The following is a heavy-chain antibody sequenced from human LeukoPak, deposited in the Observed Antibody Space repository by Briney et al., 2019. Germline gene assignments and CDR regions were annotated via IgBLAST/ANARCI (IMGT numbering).Heavy chain of an antibody. Sequence: GGSLRLSCAASGFSISSNYISWVRQAPGKGLEWVANIKQDGSEKYYVDSVKGRFTISRDNAKNSLYLQMNSLRAEDTAVYYCAVEMGLIDYWGQGTLVTVSS. CDR3: AVEMGLIDY. V-gene: IGHV3-7*01. D-gene: IGHD5-24*01. CDR2: IKQDGSEK. CDR1: GFSISSNY. J-gene: IGHJ4*02.